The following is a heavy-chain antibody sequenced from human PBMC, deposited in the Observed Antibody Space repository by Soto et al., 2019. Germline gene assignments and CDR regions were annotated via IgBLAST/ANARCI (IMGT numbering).Heavy chain of an antibody. V-gene: IGHV3-21*01. CDR3: ARAPSSYNCYSGCLMGY. Sequence: EVQLVESGGGLVKPGGSLRLSCAASGFTFSTYSMNWVRQAPGKGLEWVSSITSSSNYINYADSVKGRFTISRDNAKNSLHLQMNSLRAEDTAVYYCARAPSSYNCYSGCLMGYWGQGTLVTVSS. J-gene: IGHJ4*02. CDR1: GFTFSTYS. D-gene: IGHD2-15*01. CDR2: ITSSSNYI.